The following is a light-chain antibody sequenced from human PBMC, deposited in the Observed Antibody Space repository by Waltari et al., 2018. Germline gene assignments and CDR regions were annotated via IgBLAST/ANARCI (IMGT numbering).Light chain of an antibody. CDR2: DAY. CDR3: LQYSHWPPWT. Sequence: EIEMTQSPATLPVSPGERATLSCRASQSVGSKLAWHQQKPGQAPRLRIYDAYTRATGIPARFSGSGSGTEFTLTISSLQSDDFAVYHCLQYSHWPPWTFGQGTKVEIK. V-gene: IGKV3-15*01. CDR1: QSVGSK. J-gene: IGKJ1*01.